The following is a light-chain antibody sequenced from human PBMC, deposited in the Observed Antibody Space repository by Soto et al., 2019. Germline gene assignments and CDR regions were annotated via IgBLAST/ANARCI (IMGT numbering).Light chain of an antibody. CDR1: QSVSSTF. CDR3: QQYYNLSWT. V-gene: IGKV3-20*01. CDR2: GAS. Sequence: VLTQSPDTLSLSPGERATLSCRAGQSVSSTFLNWYQQKPGQAPRLLIYGASNRATGTPDRFSGSGSGTDFTLTISRLEPEDFAVYYCQQYYNLSWTFGQGTKVEVK. J-gene: IGKJ1*01.